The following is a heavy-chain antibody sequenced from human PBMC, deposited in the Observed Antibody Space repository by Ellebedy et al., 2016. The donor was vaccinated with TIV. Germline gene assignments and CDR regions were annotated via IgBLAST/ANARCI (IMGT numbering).Heavy chain of an antibody. D-gene: IGHD3-10*01. J-gene: IGHJ4*02. CDR1: GFTFSSNW. V-gene: IGHV3-7*03. Sequence: GESLKISCAASGFTFSSNWMSWVRQTPGKGLEWLAYIKHDGSEKYYVDSVKGRFTISRDNAKNSLYLQMNSLRAEDTAVYYCARGRSFNWGQGTLVTVSS. CDR3: ARGRSFN. CDR2: IKHDGSEK.